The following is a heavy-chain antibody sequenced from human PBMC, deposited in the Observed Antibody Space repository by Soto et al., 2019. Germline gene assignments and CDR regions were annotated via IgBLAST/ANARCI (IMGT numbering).Heavy chain of an antibody. J-gene: IGHJ6*02. D-gene: IGHD2-15*01. Sequence: ASAKVSCKASGYTFTGYYMHWVRQAPGQGLEWMGWINPNSGGTNYAQKFQGWVTMTRDTSISTAYMELSRLRSDDTAVYYCARDRGYCSGGSCSLPYGMDVWGQGTTVTVSS. V-gene: IGHV1-2*04. CDR3: ARDRGYCSGGSCSLPYGMDV. CDR2: INPNSGGT. CDR1: GYTFTGYY.